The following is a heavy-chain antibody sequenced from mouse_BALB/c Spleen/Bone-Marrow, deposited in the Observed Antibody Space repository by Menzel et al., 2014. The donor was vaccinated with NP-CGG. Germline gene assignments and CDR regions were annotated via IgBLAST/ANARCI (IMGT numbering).Heavy chain of an antibody. J-gene: IGHJ2*01. CDR1: GFNIKDYY. V-gene: IGHV14-4*02. Sequence: VQLQQSGAELVRSGASVKLSCTASGFNIKDYYMHWVKQRPEQGLEWIGWIDPENGDTEYAPKFQGKATMTADIASNTAYLQLSSLTSEDTAVYYCNANWDYWGQGTTLTVSS. D-gene: IGHD4-1*01. CDR3: NANWDY. CDR2: IDPENGDT.